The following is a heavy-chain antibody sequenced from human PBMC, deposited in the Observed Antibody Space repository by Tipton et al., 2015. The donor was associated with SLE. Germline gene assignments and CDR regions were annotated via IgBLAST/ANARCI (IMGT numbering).Heavy chain of an antibody. Sequence: TLSLTCTVSSGSIYSRYWSFIRQPPGKGLEWIGSVYYTGNTYYSPSLKSRLTISVDTSKNQFSLKLSSVTAADTAVYYCARGRRYYYDSSGYSGRFDCWGQGTLVTVSS. CDR3: ARGRRYYYDSSGYSGRFDC. J-gene: IGHJ4*02. CDR2: VYYTGNT. V-gene: IGHV4-59*11. D-gene: IGHD3-22*01. CDR1: SGSIYSRY.